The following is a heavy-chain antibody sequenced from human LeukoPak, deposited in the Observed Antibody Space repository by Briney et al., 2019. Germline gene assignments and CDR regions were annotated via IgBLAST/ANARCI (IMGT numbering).Heavy chain of an antibody. CDR2: IRYDGSNK. V-gene: IGHV3-30*02. CDR1: GFTFSSYG. D-gene: IGHD5-12*01. Sequence: GGSLRLSCAASGFTFSSYGMHWVRQAPGKGLEWVTFIRYDGSNKYYADSVKGRFTISRDNSKNTLYLQMNSLRAEDTAVYYCAKGGGYEAQYYYYYLDVWGKGTTVTISS. J-gene: IGHJ6*03. CDR3: AKGGGYEAQYYYYYLDV.